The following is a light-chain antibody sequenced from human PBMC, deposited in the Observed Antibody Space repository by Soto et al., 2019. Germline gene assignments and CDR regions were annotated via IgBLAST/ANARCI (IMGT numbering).Light chain of an antibody. CDR1: GSNIGENY. CDR2: DTN. CDR3: ARWASSLSPFV. Sequence: QSVLTQPPSVSAAPGQNVTISCSGSGSNIGENYVSWYQQLPGTAPKLLIYDTNKRPSGIPDRFSGFKSGTSATLGITGLQNGDEADYYLARWASSLSPFVFGSGTKVTVL. V-gene: IGLV1-51*01. J-gene: IGLJ1*01.